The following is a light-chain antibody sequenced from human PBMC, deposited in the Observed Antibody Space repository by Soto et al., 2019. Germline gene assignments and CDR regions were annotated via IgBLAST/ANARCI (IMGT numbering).Light chain of an antibody. V-gene: IGKV3-20*01. Sequence: EIVLTQSPGTLSLSPGERATLSCRASQSVSSSYLAWYQQKPGQAPRLLIYGASSRATGVPDRFSGSGSGTDFTRTVSRLEPDDFAVYYCQQYATSPWTFGQGTKVEIK. CDR3: QQYATSPWT. CDR1: QSVSSSY. CDR2: GAS. J-gene: IGKJ1*01.